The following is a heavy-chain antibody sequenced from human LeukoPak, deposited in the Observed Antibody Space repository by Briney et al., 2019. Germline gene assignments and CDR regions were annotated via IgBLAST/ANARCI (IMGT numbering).Heavy chain of an antibody. V-gene: IGHV3-66*01. Sequence: GSLRLSCAASGFIISSNYMSWVRQAPGKGLEWVSVIYSGGTTYYADSVKGRFTISRDNRKNTLYLQMNSLRAEDTAVYYCARTRTYSYDSSGHYYPTHFDYWGQGTLVTVSS. CDR3: ARTRTYSYDSSGHYYPTHFDY. CDR2: IYSGGTT. J-gene: IGHJ4*02. CDR1: GFIISSNY. D-gene: IGHD3-22*01.